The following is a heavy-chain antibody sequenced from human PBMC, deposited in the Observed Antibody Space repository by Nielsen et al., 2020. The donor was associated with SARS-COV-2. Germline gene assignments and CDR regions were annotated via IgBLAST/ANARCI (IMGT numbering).Heavy chain of an antibody. J-gene: IGHJ6*03. CDR3: ARVMYGPERITIFGVVTPYYYYYYMDV. D-gene: IGHD3-3*01. CDR2: IYHSGST. V-gene: IGHV4-4*02. Sequence: WIRQPPGKGLEWIGEIYHSGSTNYNPSLKSRVTISVDKSKNQFSLKLSSVTAADTAVYYCARVMYGPERITIFGVVTPYYYYYYMDVWGKGTTVTVSS.